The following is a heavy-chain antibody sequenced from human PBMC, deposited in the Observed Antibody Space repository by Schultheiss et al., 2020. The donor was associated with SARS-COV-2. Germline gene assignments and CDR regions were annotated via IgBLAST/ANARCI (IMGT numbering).Heavy chain of an antibody. CDR2: INPSGGST. V-gene: IGHV1-46*01. Sequence: ASVKVSCKASGYTFTSYYMHWVRQAPGQGLVWMGVINPSGGSTSYAQKFQGRVTMTRDTSTSTVYMELSSLRSEDTVVYYCAREGTTRAFDIWGQGTMVTVSS. CDR3: AREGTTRAFDI. J-gene: IGHJ3*02. D-gene: IGHD4-17*01. CDR1: GYTFTSYY.